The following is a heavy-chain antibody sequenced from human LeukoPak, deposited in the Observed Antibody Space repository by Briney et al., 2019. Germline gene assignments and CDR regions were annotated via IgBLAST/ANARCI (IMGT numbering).Heavy chain of an antibody. D-gene: IGHD3-22*01. Sequence: GGSLRLSCAASGFTFSDYYMSWIRQAPGKGLEWVSYISSSGSTIYYADSVKGRFTISRDNAKNSLYLQMNSLRAEDTAVYYCARDGNYDSSGLYGMDVWGQGTTVTVSS. CDR2: ISSSGSTI. V-gene: IGHV3-11*01. CDR1: GFTFSDYY. CDR3: ARDGNYDSSGLYGMDV. J-gene: IGHJ6*02.